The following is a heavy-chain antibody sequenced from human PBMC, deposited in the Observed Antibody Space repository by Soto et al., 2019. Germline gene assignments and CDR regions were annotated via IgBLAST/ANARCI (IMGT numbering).Heavy chain of an antibody. CDR2: ISSTGTTI. CDR3: SREYSDDYST. V-gene: IGHV3-48*03. CDR1: GFTFSYYE. J-gene: IGHJ5*02. D-gene: IGHD4-4*01. Sequence: XGSLRLSSVASGFTFSYYEMNWVRQAHGKGLERVSYISSTGTTISYADSVRGRFSISRDDAKVSLYLQIDNLRVEDTSVYYGSREYSDDYSTWGQGTLVTVAS.